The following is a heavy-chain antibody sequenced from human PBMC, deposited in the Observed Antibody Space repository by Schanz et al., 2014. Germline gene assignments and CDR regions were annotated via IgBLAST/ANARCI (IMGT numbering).Heavy chain of an antibody. J-gene: IGHJ6*02. D-gene: IGHD1-20*01. CDR3: ARRITGTHHNPYYHGMDV. CDR1: GFTFSSYA. V-gene: IGHV3-23*01. Sequence: EVQLLESGGGLVQPGGSLRLSCAASGFTFSSYAMSWVRQAPGKGLEWVSAISGSGETTYYADSVKGRFTISRDNSKNALYLQMNSLRAEATAVYYCARRITGTHHNPYYHGMDVWGQGTTVTVSS. CDR2: ISGSGETT.